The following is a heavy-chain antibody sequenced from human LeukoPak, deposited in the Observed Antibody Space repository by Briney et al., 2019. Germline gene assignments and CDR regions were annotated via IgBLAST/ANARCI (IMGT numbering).Heavy chain of an antibody. CDR2: IYSTGNT. CDR1: GGSISSSSNY. V-gene: IGHV4-39*01. CDR3: ARGGESGYDT. D-gene: IGHD5-12*01. J-gene: IGHJ5*02. Sequence: TLSLTXTVSGGSISSSSNYWGWIRQPPGKGLEWIVTIYSTGNTYYNPSLKSRLTISVDTSKNQFSLKLSSVIAADTAVYYCARGGESGYDTWGQGSLVTVSS.